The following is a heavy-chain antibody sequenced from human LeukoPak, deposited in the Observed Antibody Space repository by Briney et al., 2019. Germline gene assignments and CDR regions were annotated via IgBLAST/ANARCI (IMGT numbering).Heavy chain of an antibody. Sequence: PGGXXRLSCAASGFTFSSYGMHWGRQAPGKGLDLLAFIRYDGINKYYADSVKGRFTISRDNSKNTLYLQMNSLRAEDTAVYYCAKDSPRQQFDYWGQGTLVTVSS. J-gene: IGHJ4*02. V-gene: IGHV3-30*02. CDR2: IRYDGINK. D-gene: IGHD6-13*01. CDR1: GFTFSSYG. CDR3: AKDSPRQQFDY.